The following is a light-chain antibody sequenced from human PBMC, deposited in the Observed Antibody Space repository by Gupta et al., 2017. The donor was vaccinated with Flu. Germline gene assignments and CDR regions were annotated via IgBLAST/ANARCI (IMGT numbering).Light chain of an antibody. CDR1: NSDVGIYNY. J-gene: IGLJ1*01. Sequence: QSALTQPPSASGSPGQSVTISCTGTNSDVGIYNYVSWYQQHPGKAPKLIIFEVSLRPSGVPDRSSGSKSGNTASLTVSGLQAEDEADYYCSSYAGGNGYVFGTGTKLTV. CDR2: EVS. CDR3: SSYAGGNGYV. V-gene: IGLV2-8*01.